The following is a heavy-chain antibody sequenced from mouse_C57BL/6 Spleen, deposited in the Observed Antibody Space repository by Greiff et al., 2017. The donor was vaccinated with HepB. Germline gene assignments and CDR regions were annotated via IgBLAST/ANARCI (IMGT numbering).Heavy chain of an antibody. D-gene: IGHD5-5*01. Sequence: VQLQQSGAELVRPGASVTLSCTASGYTFTDYEMHWVKQTPVHGLEWIGTIDPETGGTAYHQKFKGQAILTADKSSSTAYMELRSLTSEDSAVYYCTRSYLYYFDYWGQGTTLTVSS. CDR1: GYTFTDYE. J-gene: IGHJ2*01. V-gene: IGHV1-15*01. CDR3: TRSYLYYFDY. CDR2: IDPETGGT.